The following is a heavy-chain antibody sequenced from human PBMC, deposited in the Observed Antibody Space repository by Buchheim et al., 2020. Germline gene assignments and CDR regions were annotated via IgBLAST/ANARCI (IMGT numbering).Heavy chain of an antibody. CDR1: GFTFSNAW. CDR2: ISGSGGST. CDR3: ANAPSGNYYYYGMDV. D-gene: IGHD6-25*01. J-gene: IGHJ6*02. V-gene: IGHV3-23*04. Sequence: EVQLVESGGGLVKPGGSLRLSCAASGFTFSNAWMSWVRQAPGKGLEWVSAISGSGGSTYYADSVKGRFTISRDNSKNTLYLQMNSLRAEDTAVYYCANAPSGNYYYYGMDVWGQGTT.